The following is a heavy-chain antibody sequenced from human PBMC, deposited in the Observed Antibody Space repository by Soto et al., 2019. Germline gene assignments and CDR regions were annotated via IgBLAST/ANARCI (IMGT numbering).Heavy chain of an antibody. CDR1: GYTFSMSG. Sequence: QVQLVQSGAEVKKPGASVKVSCKSSGYTFSMSGISWVRQAPGQGLEWMGLISGYNGKTNYEQKFQDRVSMTTDTSTNMAYLELRSLRSDDTAVYYCAREGPRAYYSFGMDVWGQGTTVTVSS. J-gene: IGHJ6*02. CDR3: AREGPRAYYSFGMDV. V-gene: IGHV1-18*01. CDR2: ISGYNGKT.